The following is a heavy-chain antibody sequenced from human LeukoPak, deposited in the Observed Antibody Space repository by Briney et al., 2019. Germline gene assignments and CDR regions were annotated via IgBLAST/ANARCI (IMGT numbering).Heavy chain of an antibody. Sequence: GGSLRLSCAASEFTFSDYAMSWVRQAPGKGLEWVSGIVSRGGTTYYAGSVKGRFTMSRDYSKNTHYLQMNSLRAEDTAVYYCAKSLSGWYSFDYWGQGTLVTVS. CDR2: IVSRGGTT. CDR1: EFTFSDYA. V-gene: IGHV3-23*01. J-gene: IGHJ4*02. D-gene: IGHD6-19*01. CDR3: AKSLSGWYSFDY.